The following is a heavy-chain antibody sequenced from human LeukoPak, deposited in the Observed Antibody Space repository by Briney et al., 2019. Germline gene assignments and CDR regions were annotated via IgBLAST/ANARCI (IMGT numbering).Heavy chain of an antibody. D-gene: IGHD3-22*01. J-gene: IGHJ6*03. Sequence: SETLSLTCSVSGGAIISYYWSWIRQPAGKGPEWIGRIYPTGNTDYNPSPKTRVTMSTDLSKEQFSLRLRSVTAADTAVYYCARLKFYDSTGYSPGYYMDVWGKGTAVTVSS. CDR2: IYPTGNT. V-gene: IGHV4-4*07. CDR1: GGAIISYY. CDR3: ARLKFYDSTGYSPGYYMDV.